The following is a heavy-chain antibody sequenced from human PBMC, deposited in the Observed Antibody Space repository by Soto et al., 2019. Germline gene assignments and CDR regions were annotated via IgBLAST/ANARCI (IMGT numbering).Heavy chain of an antibody. Sequence: GGSLRLSCAASGFTFSSYAMSWVRQAPGKGLEWVSAISGSGGSTYYADSVKGRFTISRDNSKNTLYLQMNSLKVEDTAEYYCVKDRLGTVGTDEAWGQGTLVTVS. CDR1: GFTFSSYA. CDR3: VKDRLGTVGTDEA. V-gene: IGHV3-23*01. J-gene: IGHJ5*02. CDR2: ISGSGGST. D-gene: IGHD6-13*01.